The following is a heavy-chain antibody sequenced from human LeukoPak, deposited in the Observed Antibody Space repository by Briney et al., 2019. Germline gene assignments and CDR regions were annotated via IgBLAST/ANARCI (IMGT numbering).Heavy chain of an antibody. J-gene: IGHJ4*02. Sequence: ASVKVSCKASGGTYNSYAISWVRQAPGQGLEWMGIINPSGGTTSYAQKFQGRVTMTRDTSTSTVYMELSSLRSEDTAVYYCARAIPYYFDYWGQGTLVTVSS. CDR3: ARAIPYYFDY. V-gene: IGHV1-46*02. CDR2: INPSGGTT. CDR1: GGTYNSYA.